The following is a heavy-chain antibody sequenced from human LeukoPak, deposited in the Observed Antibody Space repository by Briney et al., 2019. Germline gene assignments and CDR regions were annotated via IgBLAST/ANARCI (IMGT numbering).Heavy chain of an antibody. CDR1: GFTFTSSA. Sequence: SVKVSCKASGFTFTSSAMQWVRQARGQRLEWIGWIVVGSGNTNYAQKFQERVTITRDMSTSTAYMELNSLRAEDTAVYYCAKVGPSLVRGLIRGGARYYYNYMDVWGKGTTVTISS. CDR3: AKVGPSLVRGLIRGGARYYYNYMDV. V-gene: IGHV1-58*02. D-gene: IGHD3-10*01. CDR2: IVVGSGNT. J-gene: IGHJ6*03.